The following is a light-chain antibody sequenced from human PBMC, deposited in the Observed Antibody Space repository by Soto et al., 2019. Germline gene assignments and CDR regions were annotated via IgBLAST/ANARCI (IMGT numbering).Light chain of an antibody. CDR1: SSDVGGYNY. J-gene: IGLJ2*01. CDR2: EVS. Sequence: QSALTQPPSASGSPGQSVTISCTGTSSDVGGYNYVSWYQQHPGKAPKLMIYEVSKRPSGVPDRLSGSKSGNTASLTVSGLQVEDEADYYCASYTRSNTVVFGGGTKVTVL. CDR3: ASYTRSNTVV. V-gene: IGLV2-8*01.